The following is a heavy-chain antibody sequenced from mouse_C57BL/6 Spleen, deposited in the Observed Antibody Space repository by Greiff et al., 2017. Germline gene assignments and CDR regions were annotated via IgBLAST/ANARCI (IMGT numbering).Heavy chain of an antibody. Sequence: QVTLKESGPGILQSSQTLSLTCSFSGFSLSTSGMGVSWIRQPSGKGLEWLAHIYWDDDKRSNPSLKRRLTISKDTSRNQVFLKITSVDTADTATYYCARNPQLYFDYWGQGTTLTVSS. V-gene: IGHV8-12*01. CDR3: ARNPQLYFDY. J-gene: IGHJ2*01. CDR2: IYWDDDK. D-gene: IGHD4-1*02. CDR1: GFSLSTSGMG.